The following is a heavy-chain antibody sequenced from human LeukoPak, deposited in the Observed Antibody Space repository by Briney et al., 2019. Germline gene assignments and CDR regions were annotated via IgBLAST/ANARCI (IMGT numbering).Heavy chain of an antibody. J-gene: IGHJ4*02. CDR3: ANEGEIGYGYFY. CDR1: GFTFSSYS. D-gene: IGHD5-18*01. Sequence: GGSLRLSCAASGFTFSSYSMNWVRQAPGKGLEWVSSISSSSSYIYYADSVKGRFTISRDNAKNSLYLQMNSLRAEDTAVYYCANEGEIGYGYFYWGQGTLVTVSS. CDR2: ISSSSSYI. V-gene: IGHV3-21*01.